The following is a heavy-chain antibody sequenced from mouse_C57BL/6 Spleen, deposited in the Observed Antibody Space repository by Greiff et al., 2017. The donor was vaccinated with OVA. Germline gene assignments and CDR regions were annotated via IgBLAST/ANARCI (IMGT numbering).Heavy chain of an antibody. CDR1: GYAFSSSW. CDR3: ASLGGGFDY. D-gene: IGHD2-10*02. Sequence: QVQLQQSGPELVKPGASVKISCKASGYAFSSSWMNWVKQRPGKGLEWIGRIYPGDGDTNYNGKFKGKATLTADKSSSTAYMQLSSLTSEDSAVYFCASLGGGFDYWGQGTTLTVSS. V-gene: IGHV1-82*01. CDR2: IYPGDGDT. J-gene: IGHJ2*01.